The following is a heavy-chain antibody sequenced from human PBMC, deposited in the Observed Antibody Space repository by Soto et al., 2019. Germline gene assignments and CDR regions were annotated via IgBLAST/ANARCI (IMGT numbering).Heavy chain of an antibody. D-gene: IGHD7-27*01. Sequence: SETLSLTCTVSGGSVSSYYLSWIRQPAGKGLEWIGRFYTSGNTNYNPSLKSRVTMSLDTSKNQFSLKLSSVTAADTAVYFCASDSTGWFDPWGQGTLVTVYS. V-gene: IGHV4-4*07. CDR2: FYTSGNT. J-gene: IGHJ5*02. CDR1: GGSVSSYY. CDR3: ASDSTGWFDP.